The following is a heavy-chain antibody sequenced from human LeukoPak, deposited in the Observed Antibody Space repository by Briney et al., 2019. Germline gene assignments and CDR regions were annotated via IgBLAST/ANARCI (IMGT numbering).Heavy chain of an antibody. D-gene: IGHD1-20*01. CDR1: GGSISSGSYY. Sequence: SQTLSLTCTVSGGSISSGSYYWSWIRQPAGKGLEWTGRIYTSGSTNFNPSLKSRVTISVDTSKNQFSLKLSSVTAADTAVYYCARDGHNWNDDGMDVWGQGTTVTVPS. V-gene: IGHV4-61*02. CDR2: IYTSGST. CDR3: ARDGHNWNDDGMDV. J-gene: IGHJ6*02.